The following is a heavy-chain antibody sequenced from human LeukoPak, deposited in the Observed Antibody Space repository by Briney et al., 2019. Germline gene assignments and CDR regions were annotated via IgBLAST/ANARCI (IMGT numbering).Heavy chain of an antibody. CDR1: GFTFSSYS. V-gene: IGHV3-21*01. CDR2: ISSSSSYI. CDR3: ARGPGRRDGYPGPS. Sequence: GGSLRLSCVASGFTFSSYSMNWVRQAPGKGLEWVSSISSSSSYIYYADSVKGRFTISRDNAKNSLYLQMNSLRAEDTAVYYCARGPGRRDGYPGPSWGQGTLVTVSS. J-gene: IGHJ4*02. D-gene: IGHD5-24*01.